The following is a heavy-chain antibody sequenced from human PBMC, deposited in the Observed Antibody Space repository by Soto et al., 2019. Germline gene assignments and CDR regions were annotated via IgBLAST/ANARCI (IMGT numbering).Heavy chain of an antibody. CDR2: IIPIFGKA. Sequence: QVQLVQSGAEVKKPGSSVKVSCKASGGTFSSYAISWVRQAPGQGLEWMGGIIPIFGKANYAQKFQGRVTMTADESTSTAYMELSSLRSEDTAVYYCARGGDYGDYRYYFDYWGQGTLVTVSS. D-gene: IGHD4-17*01. CDR3: ARGGDYGDYRYYFDY. V-gene: IGHV1-69*01. CDR1: GGTFSSYA. J-gene: IGHJ4*02.